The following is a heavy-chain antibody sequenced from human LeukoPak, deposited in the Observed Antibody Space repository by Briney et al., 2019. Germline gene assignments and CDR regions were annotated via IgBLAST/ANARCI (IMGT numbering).Heavy chain of an antibody. CDR2: ISAYNGNT. CDR1: GYGFTNYG. Sequence: GASVKVSCKASGYGFTNYGFNWVRQAPGQGLEWMGWISAYNGNTNYAQKLQGRVTMTTDTSTSTAYMELRSLRSDDTAVYYCAREGSYYTAHWFDPWGQGTLVTVSS. J-gene: IGHJ5*02. V-gene: IGHV1-18*01. D-gene: IGHD1-26*01. CDR3: AREGSYYTAHWFDP.